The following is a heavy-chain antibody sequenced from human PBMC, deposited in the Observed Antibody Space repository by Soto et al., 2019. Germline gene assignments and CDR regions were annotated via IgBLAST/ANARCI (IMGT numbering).Heavy chain of an antibody. V-gene: IGHV1-69*13. J-gene: IGHJ4*02. CDR3: ARDRTVDTAMVTGFDY. CDR1: GGTFSSHA. D-gene: IGHD5-18*01. Sequence: SVKVSCKASGGTFSSHAISWVRQAPGQGLEWMGGIIPIFGTANYAQKFQGRVTITADESTSTAYMELSSLRSEDTAVYYCARDRTVDTAMVTGFDYWGQGTLVTVSS. CDR2: IIPIFGTA.